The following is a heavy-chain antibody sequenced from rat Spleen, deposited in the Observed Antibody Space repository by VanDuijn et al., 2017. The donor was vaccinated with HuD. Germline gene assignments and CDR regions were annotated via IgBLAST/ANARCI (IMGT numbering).Heavy chain of an antibody. CDR3: ARDAMGPDY. V-gene: IGHV2-32*01. CDR1: GFSLTSYH. CDR2: IWSGGNT. Sequence: QVQLKESGPGLMQPSQTLSLTCIVSGFSLTSYHVHWVRQSPRKGLEWMAVIWSGGNTDYNSPLKSRLTITRDTSKSQVFLKVNSLKTEDTAIYFCARDAMGPDYWGQGVMVTVSS. D-gene: IGHD1-7*01. J-gene: IGHJ2*01.